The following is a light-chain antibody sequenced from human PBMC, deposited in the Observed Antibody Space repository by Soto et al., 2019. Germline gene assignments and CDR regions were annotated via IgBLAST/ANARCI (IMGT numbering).Light chain of an antibody. V-gene: IGLV3-21*02. CDR2: DDF. CDR1: NIGTKS. CDR3: QVWDGDSAHPV. Sequence: SYELTQAPSVSVAPGQTATITCGGDNIGTKSVHWYQRAPGRAPLLVVYDDFDRPSGIPERFSGSNSGNTATLTISRVAAGDEADYYCQVWDGDSAHPVFGGGTKDTVL. J-gene: IGLJ2*01.